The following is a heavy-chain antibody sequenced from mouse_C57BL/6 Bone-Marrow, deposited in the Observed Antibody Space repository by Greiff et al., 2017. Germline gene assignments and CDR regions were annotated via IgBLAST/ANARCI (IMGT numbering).Heavy chain of an antibody. V-gene: IGHV5-12*01. CDR1: GFTFSDYY. Sequence: EVMLVESGGGLVQPGGSLKLSCAASGFTFSDYYMYWVRQTPEKRLEWVAYISNGGGSTYYPDTVKGRFTISRDNAKNTLYLQMSRLKSEDTAMYYCARQGTVVPFDYWGQGTTLTVSS. CDR2: ISNGGGST. J-gene: IGHJ2*01. D-gene: IGHD1-1*01. CDR3: ARQGTVVPFDY.